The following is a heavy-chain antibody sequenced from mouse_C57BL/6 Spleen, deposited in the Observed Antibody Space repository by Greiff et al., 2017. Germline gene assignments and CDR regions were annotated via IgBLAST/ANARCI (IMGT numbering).Heavy chain of an antibody. D-gene: IGHD2-4*01. CDR3: EPYYYDYDGPSIAH. Sequence: VQLQQSGPELVKPGASVKISCKASGYTFTDYYMNLVKQSHGKSLEWIGDINPNNGGTSYNQKFKGKATLTVDKSSSTAYMELRSLTSEDSAVYYCEPYYYDYDGPSIAHWGQGTPVTVSA. CDR1: GYTFTDYY. CDR2: INPNNGGT. V-gene: IGHV1-26*01. J-gene: IGHJ3*01.